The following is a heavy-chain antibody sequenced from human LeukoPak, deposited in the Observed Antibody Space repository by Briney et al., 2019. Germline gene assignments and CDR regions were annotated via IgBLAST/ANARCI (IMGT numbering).Heavy chain of an antibody. V-gene: IGHV3-30-3*01. CDR3: ARRRKVGREDDAVDI. CDR1: GFTFSSYA. CDR2: VSFDETNK. Sequence: GGSLRLSCAASGFTFSSYAMHWVRQAPGKGLEWVAVVSFDETNKLYADSVKGRFTISRDNSKNTLYLQMNSLRVEDTAVYYCARRRKVGREDDAVDIWGQGTMVTVAS. J-gene: IGHJ3*02. D-gene: IGHD1-14*01.